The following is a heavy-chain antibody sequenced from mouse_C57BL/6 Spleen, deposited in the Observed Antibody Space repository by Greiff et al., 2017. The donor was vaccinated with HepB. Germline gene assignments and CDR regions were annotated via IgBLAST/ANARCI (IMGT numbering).Heavy chain of an antibody. V-gene: IGHV1-39*01. Sequence: EVHLVESGPELVKPGASVKISCKASGYSFTDYNMNWVKQSHGKSLEWIAVINPNYGTTSYNQNFKGKATLTVDQSSNTAYMQLDSLTSEDSAVYDCAREEYEYEGSMDYWGQGTSVTVSS. J-gene: IGHJ4*01. CDR1: GYSFTDYN. CDR2: INPNYGTT. CDR3: AREEYEYEGSMDY. D-gene: IGHD2-4*01.